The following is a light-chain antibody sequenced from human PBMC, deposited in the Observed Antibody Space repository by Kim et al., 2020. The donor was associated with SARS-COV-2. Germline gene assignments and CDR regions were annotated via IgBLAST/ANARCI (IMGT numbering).Light chain of an antibody. J-gene: IGLJ3*02. CDR1: NIGSKS. V-gene: IGLV3-21*04. CDR2: YDS. Sequence: PGKTARMTCGGNNIGSKSVHWYQQKPGQAPVLVIYYDSDRPSGIPERFSGSNSGNTATLTISRVEAGDEADYYCQVWDSSSDHTVFGGGTQLTVL. CDR3: QVWDSSSDHTV.